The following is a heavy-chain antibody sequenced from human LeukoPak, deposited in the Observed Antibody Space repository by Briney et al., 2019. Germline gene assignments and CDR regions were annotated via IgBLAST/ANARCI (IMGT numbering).Heavy chain of an antibody. CDR2: IYYSGST. Sequence: SETLSLTCTVSGGSISSYYWSWIRQPPGKGLEWIGYIYYSGSTNYNPSLKSRVTISVDTSKNQFYLKLSSVTAADTAVYYCARGRYYYDSSGYNWFDPWGQGTLVTVSS. CDR1: GGSISSYY. J-gene: IGHJ5*02. D-gene: IGHD3-22*01. V-gene: IGHV4-59*01. CDR3: ARGRYYYDSSGYNWFDP.